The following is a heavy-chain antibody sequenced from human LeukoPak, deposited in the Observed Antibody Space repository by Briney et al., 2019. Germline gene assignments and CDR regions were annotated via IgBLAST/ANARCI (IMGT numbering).Heavy chain of an antibody. V-gene: IGHV3-23*01. CDR3: AKDRLFGGVIVLLFDY. J-gene: IGHJ4*02. CDR2: ISGSGGST. D-gene: IGHD3-16*02. Sequence: QPGGSLRLSCAASGFTFSSYAMSWVRQAPGKGLEWVSAISGSGGSTYYADPVKGRFTISRDNSKNTLYLQMNSLRAEDTAVYYCAKDRLFGGVIVLLFDYWGQGTLVTVSS. CDR1: GFTFSSYA.